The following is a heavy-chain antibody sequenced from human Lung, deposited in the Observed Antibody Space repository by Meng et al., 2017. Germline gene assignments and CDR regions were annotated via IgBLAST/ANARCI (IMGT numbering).Heavy chain of an antibody. CDR1: GFTFSNYS. Sequence: EVQLVESGGGLVTPGGSVRRSCAASGFTFSNYSMNWVRQAPGKELEWVSSISSDSRYIFYADSVKGRFTISRDNGKKLPYLQMNSLSPEDTAVFYCARFETVGVATGDFWGQGTLVTVSS. V-gene: IGHV3-21*01. CDR2: ISSDSRYI. D-gene: IGHD2-15*01. CDR3: ARFETVGVATGDF. J-gene: IGHJ4*02.